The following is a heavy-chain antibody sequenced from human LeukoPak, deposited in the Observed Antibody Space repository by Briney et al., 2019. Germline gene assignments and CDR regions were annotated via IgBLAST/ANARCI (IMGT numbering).Heavy chain of an antibody. J-gene: IGHJ4*02. CDR1: GFTFSSYW. V-gene: IGHV3-74*01. Sequence: PGGSLRLSCAASGFTFSSYWMHWVRQAPGKGLVWVSRVNSDGSSTTSADSVKGRFTISRDNAKNTLYLQMNSLRAEDTAVYYCARDRDDSSGYYLGYWGQGTLVTVSS. CDR3: ARDRDDSSGYYLGY. D-gene: IGHD3-22*01. CDR2: VNSDGSST.